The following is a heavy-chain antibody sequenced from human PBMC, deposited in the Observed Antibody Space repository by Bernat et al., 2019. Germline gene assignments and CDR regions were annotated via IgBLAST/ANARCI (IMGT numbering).Heavy chain of an antibody. CDR1: GGSISSGGYY. V-gene: IGHV4-31*03. CDR3: ARVAGGDYVWYFDL. CDR2: IYYSGST. Sequence: QVQLQQWGAGLLKPSETLSLTCTVSGGSISSGGYYWSWIRQHPGKGLEWIGYIYYSGSTYYNPSLKSRVTISVDTSKNQFSLKLSSVTAADTAVYYCARVAGGDYVWYFDLWGRGTLVTVSS. D-gene: IGHD2-21*02. J-gene: IGHJ2*01.